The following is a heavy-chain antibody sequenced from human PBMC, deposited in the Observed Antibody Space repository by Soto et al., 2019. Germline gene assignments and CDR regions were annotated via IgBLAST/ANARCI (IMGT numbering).Heavy chain of an antibody. D-gene: IGHD1-1*01. CDR1: GFTFSAYA. CDR3: AKFAGPPLEYWYLDF. V-gene: IGHV3-23*01. J-gene: IGHJ2*01. CDR2: IHGGGGAT. Sequence: EVQLLESGGGLVQPGGSLRLSCAASGFTFSAYAMGWVRQAPGKGLEWVSTIHGGGGATHYADSVKGRFTISRDDSKNTMYAQMNSLRAEGTAVYDCAKFAGPPLEYWYLDFWGRGTLVTVSS.